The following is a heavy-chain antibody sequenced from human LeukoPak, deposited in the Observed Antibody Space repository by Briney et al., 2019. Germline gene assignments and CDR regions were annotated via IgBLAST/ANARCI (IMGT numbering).Heavy chain of an antibody. V-gene: IGHV3-30-3*01. D-gene: IGHD1-26*01. CDR3: AKDRKLYSGSPQDYFDY. CDR2: ISYDGSNK. Sequence: GGSLRLSCAASGFTFSSYAMHRVRQAPGKGLEWVAVISYDGSNKYYADSVKGRFTISRDNSKNTLYLQMNSLRAEDTAVYYCAKDRKLYSGSPQDYFDYWGQGTLVTVSS. J-gene: IGHJ4*02. CDR1: GFTFSSYA.